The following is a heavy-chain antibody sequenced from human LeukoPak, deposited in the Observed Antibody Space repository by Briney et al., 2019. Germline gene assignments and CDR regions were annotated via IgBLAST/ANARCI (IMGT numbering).Heavy chain of an antibody. Sequence: GGSLRLSCAASGFTFSSYSMKWVRQAPGKGLEWVASIWYDGTNKYYGDSMKGRFTISRDNSKNTLFLQMDSLRVEDTAMYYCAKVGHSSGYFDYWGQGTLVTVS. CDR2: IWYDGTNK. D-gene: IGHD6-19*01. J-gene: IGHJ4*02. V-gene: IGHV3-33*06. CDR3: AKVGHSSGYFDY. CDR1: GFTFSSYS.